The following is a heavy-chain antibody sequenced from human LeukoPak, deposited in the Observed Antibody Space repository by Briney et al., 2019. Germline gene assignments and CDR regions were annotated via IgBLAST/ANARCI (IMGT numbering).Heavy chain of an antibody. Sequence: GASVKVSCKASGYTFTSYDINWVRQATGQGLEWMGWMNPNSGNTGYAQKFQGRVTMTRNTSISTAYMELSSLRSEDTAVYYCARVGFGEPLDAFDIWGQGTMVTVSS. CDR2: MNPNSGNT. CDR3: ARVGFGEPLDAFDI. CDR1: GYTFTSYD. D-gene: IGHD3-10*01. V-gene: IGHV1-8*01. J-gene: IGHJ3*02.